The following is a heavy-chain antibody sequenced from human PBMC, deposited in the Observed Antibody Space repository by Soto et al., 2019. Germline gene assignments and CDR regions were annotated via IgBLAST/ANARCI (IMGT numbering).Heavy chain of an antibody. J-gene: IGHJ4*02. CDR3: ARGAHGGYSPNFDY. V-gene: IGHV1-69*06. CDR1: GGTFSSYS. Sequence: SVKVSCKASGGTFSSYSISWVRQAPGQGLEWMGGIIPIFGTANYAQKFQGRVTITADKSTSTAYMELSSLRSEDTAVYYCARGAHGGYSPNFDYWGQGTLVTVSS. D-gene: IGHD3-22*01. CDR2: IIPIFGTA.